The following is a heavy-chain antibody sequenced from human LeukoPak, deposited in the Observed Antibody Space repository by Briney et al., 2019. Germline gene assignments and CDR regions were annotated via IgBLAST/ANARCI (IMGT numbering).Heavy chain of an antibody. D-gene: IGHD5-12*01. CDR3: ARDFMGYSGYDFFDY. V-gene: IGHV1-2*02. CDR2: INPNSGGT. J-gene: IGHJ4*02. CDR1: GYTFTGYY. Sequence: VSVKVSCKASGYTFTGYYMHWVRQAPGQGLEWMGWINPNSGGTNYAQKFQGRVTMTRDTSISTAYMELSRLRSDDTAVYYCARDFMGYSGYDFFDYWGQGTLVTVSS.